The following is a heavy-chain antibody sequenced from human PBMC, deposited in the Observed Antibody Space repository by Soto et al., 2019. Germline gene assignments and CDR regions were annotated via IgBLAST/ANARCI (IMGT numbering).Heavy chain of an antibody. Sequence: SETLSLTCAVSGGSISNTTYSWSWIRQPPGEGLQWIGNIHYSGSTYYNTSLESRVIMSVDRSKNQFSLKLSSVTAADTAVYYCARGGLYFDYWGQGTLVTVSS. CDR1: GGSISNTTYS. J-gene: IGHJ4*02. CDR3: ARGGLYFDY. CDR2: IHYSGST. V-gene: IGHV4-30-2*01. D-gene: IGHD2-15*01.